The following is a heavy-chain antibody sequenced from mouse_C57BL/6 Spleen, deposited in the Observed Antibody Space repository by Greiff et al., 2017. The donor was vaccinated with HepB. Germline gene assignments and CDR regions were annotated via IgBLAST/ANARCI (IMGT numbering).Heavy chain of an antibody. Sequence: DVKLQESGPGLVKPSQSLSLTCSVTGYSITSGYYWNWIRQFPGNKLEWMGYISYDGSNNYNPSLKNRISLTRDTSKNQFFLKLNSVTTEDTATYYCAREQDLLLDDWGQGTTLTVSS. CDR3: AREQDLLLDD. CDR2: ISYDGSN. D-gene: IGHD2-10*01. J-gene: IGHJ2*01. CDR1: GYSITSGYY. V-gene: IGHV3-6*01.